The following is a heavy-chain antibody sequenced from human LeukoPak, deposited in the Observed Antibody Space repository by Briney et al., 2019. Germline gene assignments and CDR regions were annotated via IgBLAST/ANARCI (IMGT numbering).Heavy chain of an antibody. Sequence: GGSLRLSCAASGFTFSSYAMSWVRQAPGKGLEWVSSISSSSSYIYYADSVKGRFTISRDNAKNSLYLQMNSLRAEDTAVYYCAREIRYYYGMDVWGQGTTVTVSS. J-gene: IGHJ6*02. CDR2: ISSSSSYI. CDR3: AREIRYYYGMDV. CDR1: GFTFSSYA. V-gene: IGHV3-21*01.